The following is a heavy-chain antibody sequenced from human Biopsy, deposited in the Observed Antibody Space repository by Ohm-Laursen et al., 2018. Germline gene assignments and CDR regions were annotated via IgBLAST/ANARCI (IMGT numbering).Heavy chain of an antibody. CDR3: ASHVTYNFNGGLDY. Sequence: GASVKVSCNSSRVTFSSYAVSWVRQAPGQGLEWMGGIIPMFGTTNYAQKFQGRLSITADKSTTAAYLELSGLRSEDTAVYYCASHVTYNFNGGLDYWGHGTLVTVSS. J-gene: IGHJ4*01. CDR1: RVTFSSYA. D-gene: IGHD1-14*01. V-gene: IGHV1-69*06. CDR2: IIPMFGTT.